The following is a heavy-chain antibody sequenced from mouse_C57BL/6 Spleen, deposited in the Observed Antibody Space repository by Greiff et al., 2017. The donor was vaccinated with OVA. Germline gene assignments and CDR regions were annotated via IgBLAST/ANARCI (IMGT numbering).Heavy chain of an antibody. D-gene: IGHD6-1*01. CDR1: GFNIKDYY. CDR3: ARAQYYFDY. J-gene: IGHJ2*01. Sequence: VQLQQSGAELVKPGASVKLSCTASGFNIKDYYMHWVKQRTEQGLEWIGRIDPEDGETKYAPKFQGKATITADTSSNTASLQLSSLTSEDTAVYYCARAQYYFDYWGQGTTLTVSS. CDR2: IDPEDGET. V-gene: IGHV14-2*01.